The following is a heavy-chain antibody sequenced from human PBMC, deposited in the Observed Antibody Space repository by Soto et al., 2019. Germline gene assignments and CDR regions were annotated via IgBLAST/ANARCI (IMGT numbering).Heavy chain of an antibody. V-gene: IGHV5-51*01. CDR2: IYPGDSDT. Sequence: GGSLKISCKGSGYSFTTYWIGWVRQMPGKGLGWLGVIYPGDSDTRYSPSFQVQVTISADKSITTAYLQWSSLKASDTAVYYCARGGIAVAAHNWFDPWGQGTLVTVSS. CDR3: ARGGIAVAAHNWFDP. CDR1: GYSFTTYW. D-gene: IGHD6-19*01. J-gene: IGHJ5*02.